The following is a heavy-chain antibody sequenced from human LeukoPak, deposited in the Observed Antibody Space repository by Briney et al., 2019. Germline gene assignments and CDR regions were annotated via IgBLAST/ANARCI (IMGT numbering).Heavy chain of an antibody. CDR1: GFTFSSYA. J-gene: IGHJ6*02. Sequence: PGGSLRLSCAASGFTFSSYAMHWVRQAPGKGLEWVAVISYDGSNKYYADSVKGRFTISRDNSKNTLYLQMNSLRAEDTAVYYCARDLAAYVATIYGMDVWGQGTTVTVSS. CDR3: ARDLAAYVATIYGMDV. CDR2: ISYDGSNK. D-gene: IGHD5-12*01. V-gene: IGHV3-30-3*01.